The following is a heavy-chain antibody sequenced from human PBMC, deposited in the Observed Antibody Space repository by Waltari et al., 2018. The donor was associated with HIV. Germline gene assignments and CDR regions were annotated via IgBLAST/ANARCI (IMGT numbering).Heavy chain of an antibody. CDR2: ISSGGSVL. V-gene: IGHV3-48*01. CDR3: ARDADHWEQHYFDV. Sequence: VQLGESGGGWVQPGGSLGLSCAASGFTFGTYSMNWVRQAPGRGLECVSYISSGGSVLYYADSVKGRFTISRDNAKNSLYLEMNSLTVDDTALYFCARDADHWEQHYFDVWGQGTPVTVSP. CDR1: GFTFGTYS. J-gene: IGHJ4*02. D-gene: IGHD7-27*01.